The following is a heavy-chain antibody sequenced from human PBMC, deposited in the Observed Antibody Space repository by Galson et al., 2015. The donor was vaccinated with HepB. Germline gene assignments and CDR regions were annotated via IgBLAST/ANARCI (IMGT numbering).Heavy chain of an antibody. J-gene: IGHJ3*02. CDR1: GFTFSSYW. CDR2: INSDGSST. CDR3: ARPTVVTGGALDI. D-gene: IGHD4-23*01. Sequence: SLRLSCAASGFTFSSYWMHWVRQAPGKGLVWVSRINSDGSSTSYADSVKGRFTISRDNAKNTLYLQMNSLRAEDTAVYYCARPTVVTGGALDIWGQGTMVTVSS. V-gene: IGHV3-74*01.